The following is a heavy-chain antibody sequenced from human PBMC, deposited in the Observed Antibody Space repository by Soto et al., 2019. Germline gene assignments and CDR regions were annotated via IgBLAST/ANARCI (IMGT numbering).Heavy chain of an antibody. CDR1: NGSISTNGHY. CDR2: IYYTGNS. Sequence: QVQLQESGPELVKSSQTLSLNCTVSNGSISTNGHYWTWIRQRPGKGLEWIAYIYYTGNSYYNPSLKSRLTISIDTSKNQFSLTLRSVTAADTAVYYCAREQWGFDSWCQGTLVTVSS. J-gene: IGHJ4*02. CDR3: AREQWGFDS. V-gene: IGHV4-31*03. D-gene: IGHD6-19*01.